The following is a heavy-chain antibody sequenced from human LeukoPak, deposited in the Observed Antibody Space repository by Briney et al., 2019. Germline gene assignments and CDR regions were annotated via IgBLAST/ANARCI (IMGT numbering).Heavy chain of an antibody. D-gene: IGHD6-13*01. CDR2: IYYSGNT. J-gene: IGHJ3*02. V-gene: IGHV4-30-4*08. Sequence: SETLSLTCTVSGGSVSSGDYYWSWIRQPPGKGLEWISYIYYSGNTYYNPSLKSRLTISVDTSKNQFSLKLTSVTAADTAVYYCARARRFAAAGTTAFDIWGQGTMVTVSS. CDR1: GGSVSSGDYY. CDR3: ARARRFAAAGTTAFDI.